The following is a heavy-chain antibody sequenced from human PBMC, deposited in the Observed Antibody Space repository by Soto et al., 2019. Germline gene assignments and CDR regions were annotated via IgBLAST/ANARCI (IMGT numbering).Heavy chain of an antibody. CDR3: ARDQRLLGFXDYVWGIYRPRGGDAFDI. CDR1: GGSISSYY. V-gene: IGHV4-59*01. Sequence: PSETLSLTCTVSGGSISSYYWSWIRQPPGKGLEWIGYIYYSGSTNYNPSLKSRVTISVDTSKNQFSLKLSSVTAADTAVYYCARDQRLLGFXDYVWGIYRPRGGDAFDIWGQGTMVTVSS. D-gene: IGHD3-16*02. CDR2: IYYSGST. J-gene: IGHJ3*02.